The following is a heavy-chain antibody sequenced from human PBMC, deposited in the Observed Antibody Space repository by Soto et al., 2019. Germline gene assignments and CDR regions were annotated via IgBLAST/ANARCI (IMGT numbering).Heavy chain of an antibody. V-gene: IGHV4-59*08. CDR3: ARSTYYYYYGMDV. CDR2: IYYSGST. J-gene: IGHJ6*02. Sequence: SATLSLTCTVSGGSISSYYWSWIRQPPGNVLECIGYIYYSGSTIYILSLKSRVTISVDTSKNHFSLKLSSVTAADTAVYYCARSTYYYYYGMDVWGQGTTVTVSS. CDR1: GGSISSYY.